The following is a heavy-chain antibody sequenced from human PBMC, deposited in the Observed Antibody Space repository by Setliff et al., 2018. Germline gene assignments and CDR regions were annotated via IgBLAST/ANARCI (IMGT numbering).Heavy chain of an antibody. CDR2: TIPIFGTT. D-gene: IGHD6-6*01. CDR1: GGTFSNYG. CDR3: AREGVDSRSSTDYRYYMDV. V-gene: IGHV1-69*05. J-gene: IGHJ6*03. Sequence: ASVKVSCKASGGTFSNYGISWVRQAPGQGLEWMGGTIPIFGTTDYAQKFQGRVTIITDDSTSTAFMQLSSLTSEDTAVYYCAREGVDSRSSTDYRYYMDVWGKGTTVTVSS.